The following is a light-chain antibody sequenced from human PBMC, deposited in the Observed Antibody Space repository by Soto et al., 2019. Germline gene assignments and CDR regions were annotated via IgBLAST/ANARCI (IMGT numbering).Light chain of an antibody. V-gene: IGKV1-5*03. J-gene: IGKJ1*01. CDR3: LQYNSFPWT. CDR2: KAS. CDR1: QNIYSW. Sequence: DIQMTQSPSTLSASVGDRVTITCRASQNIYSWLAWNQQKPGKAPKLLLYKASNLESGVPSRFSGSGSGTEFTLTISSLQPDDFATYYCLQYNSFPWTFGQGTKVEIK.